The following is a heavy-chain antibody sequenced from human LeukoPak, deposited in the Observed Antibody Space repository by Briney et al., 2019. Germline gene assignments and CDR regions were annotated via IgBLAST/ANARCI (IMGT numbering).Heavy chain of an antibody. CDR3: AKTLGETKGDTFDI. J-gene: IGHJ3*02. CDR1: GFTFSTYA. CDR2: ISGSGGST. V-gene: IGHV3-23*01. Sequence: GGSLRLSCAASGFTFSTYAMSWVRQAPGKGLEWVSTISGSGGSTFYADSVKGRFTISRDNSKNTLYLQMNSLRAEDTAVYYCAKTLGETKGDTFDIWGPGTMVTVSS. D-gene: IGHD3-16*01.